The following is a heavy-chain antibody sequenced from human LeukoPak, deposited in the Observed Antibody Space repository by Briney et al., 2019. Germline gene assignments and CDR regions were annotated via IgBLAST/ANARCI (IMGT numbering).Heavy chain of an antibody. CDR3: AKAAGDGYNYGY. J-gene: IGHJ4*02. CDR1: GFTLSNYA. CDR2: IRSSGDTT. V-gene: IGHV3-23*01. Sequence: GGSLRLSCVASGFTLSNYAMSWVRQASGKGLEWVSAIRSSGDTTYYADSVKGRFTISRDNSKNTLYMEMNSLRAEDTAIYYCAKAAGDGYNYGYWGQGTLVTVSS. D-gene: IGHD5-24*01.